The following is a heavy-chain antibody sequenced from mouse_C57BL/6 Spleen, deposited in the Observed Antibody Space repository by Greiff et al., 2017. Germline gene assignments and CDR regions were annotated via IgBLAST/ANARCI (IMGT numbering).Heavy chain of an antibody. D-gene: IGHD1-1*01. CDR2: INPGSGGT. CDR1: GYAFTNYL. V-gene: IGHV1-54*01. J-gene: IGHJ4*01. Sequence: QVQLQQSGAELVRPGTSVKVSCKASGYAFTNYLIEWVKQRPGQGLEWIGVINPGSGGTNYNEKFKGKATLTADKSSSTAYMQLSSLTSEDSAVYFCARRTVEYYYAMDYWGQGTSVTVSS. CDR3: ARRTVEYYYAMDY.